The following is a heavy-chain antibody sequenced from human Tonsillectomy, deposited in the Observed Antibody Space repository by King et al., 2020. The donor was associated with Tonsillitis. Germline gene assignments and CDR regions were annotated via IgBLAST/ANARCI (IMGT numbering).Heavy chain of an antibody. V-gene: IGHV5-51*01. CDR2: IYPSDSDT. J-gene: IGHJ4*02. CDR1: GYTFTNYW. D-gene: IGHD2-2*01. Sequence: GQLVQSGAEVKKPGESLKISCKGSGYTFTNYWIGWVRQMPGKGLEWMGIIYPSDSDTRYSPSFQGQVTISADTSISTAYLQWSSLKASDTAMYYCGTAMIRSAYFDYWGQGTLVTVSS. CDR3: GTAMIRSAYFDY.